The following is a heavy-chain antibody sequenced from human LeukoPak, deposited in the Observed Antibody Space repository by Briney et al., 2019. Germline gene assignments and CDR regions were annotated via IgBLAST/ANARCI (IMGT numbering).Heavy chain of an antibody. CDR1: GFTFSGYA. CDR3: AKVALGYCSGGSCYTLDY. V-gene: IGHV3-23*01. J-gene: IGHJ4*02. Sequence: GGSLRLSCAASGFTFSGYAMSWVRQAPGKGPHWVSAISGSGGSTYYADSVKGRFTISRDNSKNTLYLQMNSLRVEDTAVYYCAKVALGYCSGGSCYTLDYWGQGTLVPVSS. D-gene: IGHD2-15*01. CDR2: ISGSGGST.